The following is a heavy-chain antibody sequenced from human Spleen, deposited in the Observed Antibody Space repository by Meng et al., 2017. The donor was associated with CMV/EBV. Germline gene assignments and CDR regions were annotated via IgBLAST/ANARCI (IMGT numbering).Heavy chain of an antibody. CDR2: IYSGGTT. CDR3: ARGGYSGYGLDY. V-gene: IGHV3-66*01. CDR1: GFTVSGNY. J-gene: IGHJ4*02. Sequence: GESLKISCAASGFTVSGNYMSWVRQAPGKGLECVSLIYSGGTTYYADSVKGRFTISRDNAKNSLYLQMNSLRAEDTAVYYCARGGYSGYGLDYWGQGTLVTVSS. D-gene: IGHD5-12*01.